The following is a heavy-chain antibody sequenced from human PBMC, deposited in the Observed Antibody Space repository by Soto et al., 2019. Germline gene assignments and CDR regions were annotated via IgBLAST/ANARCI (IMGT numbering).Heavy chain of an antibody. J-gene: IGHJ4*02. CDR1: GFTFSRHG. Sequence: EVQLLESGGGLVQPGGSLRLSCAASGFTFSRHGMSWVRQAPGKGLEWVSALTSSGGTTYYADSVKGRFTISRDNSKNTLYLQMNSVIVEDTAVYYCAKVMGSWVTQFYFDYWGQGALVTVSS. CDR2: LTSSGGTT. D-gene: IGHD3-10*01. CDR3: AKVMGSWVTQFYFDY. V-gene: IGHV3-23*01.